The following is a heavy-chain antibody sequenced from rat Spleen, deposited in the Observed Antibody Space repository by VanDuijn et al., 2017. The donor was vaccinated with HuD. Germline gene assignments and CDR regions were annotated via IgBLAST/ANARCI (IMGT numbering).Heavy chain of an antibody. D-gene: IGHD1-2*01. CDR3: TRHGAAAIPFAY. Sequence: EVQLVESVGGLVQPGRSMKLSCSASGFTFSNYYMAWVRQAPTKGLEWVASISTSGGNTYYRDSVKGRFTISRDNAKSTLYLQMDSLRSEDTATYYCTRHGAAAIPFAYWGQGTLVTVSS. V-gene: IGHV5-25*01. CDR2: ISTSGGNT. J-gene: IGHJ3*01. CDR1: GFTFSNYY.